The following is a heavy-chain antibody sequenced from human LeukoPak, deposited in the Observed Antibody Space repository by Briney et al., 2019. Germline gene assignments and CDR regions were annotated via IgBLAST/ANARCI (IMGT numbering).Heavy chain of an antibody. J-gene: IGHJ4*02. D-gene: IGHD3-3*01. CDR3: AKDPTKGGRLYYGGDY. CDR2: ISYDGSNK. CDR1: GFTFSSYA. Sequence: PGGSLRLSCAASGFTFSSYAMHWVRQAPGKGLEWVAVISYDGSNKYYADSVKGRFTISRDNSKNTLYLQMNSLRAEDTAVYYCAKDPTKGGRLYYGGDYWGQGTLVTVSS. V-gene: IGHV3-30-3*01.